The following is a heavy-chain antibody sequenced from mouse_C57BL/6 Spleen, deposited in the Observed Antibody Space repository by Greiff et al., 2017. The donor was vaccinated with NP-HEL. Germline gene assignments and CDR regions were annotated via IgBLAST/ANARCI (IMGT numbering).Heavy chain of an antibody. Sequence: QVQLQQPGAELVKPGASVKLSCKASGYTFTSYWMHWVKQRPGLGLEWIGMIHPNSGSTNYNEKFKSKATLTVDKSSSTAYMQLSSLTSEDSAVYYCARPRYDYFDYWGQGTTLTVSS. CDR1: GYTFTSYW. D-gene: IGHD2-3*01. CDR3: ARPRYDYFDY. CDR2: IHPNSGST. J-gene: IGHJ2*01. V-gene: IGHV1-64*01.